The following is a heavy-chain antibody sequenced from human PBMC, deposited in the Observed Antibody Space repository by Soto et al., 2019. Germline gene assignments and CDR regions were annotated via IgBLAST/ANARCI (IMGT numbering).Heavy chain of an antibody. CDR2: ISGSGGST. CDR1: GLTFSSYA. Sequence: HGGSLRLSCAASGLTFSSYAMSWVRQAPGKGLEWVSAISGSGGSTYYADSVKGRFTISRDNSKNTLYLQMNSLRAEDTAVYYCAKSHDYGAYLKNWGQGTLVTVSS. CDR3: AKSHDYGAYLKN. D-gene: IGHD4-17*01. J-gene: IGHJ4*02. V-gene: IGHV3-23*01.